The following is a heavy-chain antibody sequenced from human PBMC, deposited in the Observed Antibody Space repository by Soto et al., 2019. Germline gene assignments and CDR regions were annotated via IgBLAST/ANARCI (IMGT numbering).Heavy chain of an antibody. CDR3: ARRFKSVLWFGELSPQVPSGGMDV. CDR2: IDPSDSYT. D-gene: IGHD3-10*01. CDR1: GYSFTSYW. V-gene: IGHV5-10-1*01. Sequence: PGESLKISCKGSGYSFTSYWISWVRQMPGKGLEWMGRIDPSDSYTNYSPSFQGHVTISADKSISTAYLQWSSLKASDTAMYYCARRFKSVLWFGELSPQVPSGGMDVWGQGTTVTVSS. J-gene: IGHJ6*02.